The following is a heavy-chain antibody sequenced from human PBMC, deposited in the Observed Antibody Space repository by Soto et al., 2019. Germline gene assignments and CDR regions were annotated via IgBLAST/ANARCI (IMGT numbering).Heavy chain of an antibody. CDR3: ARAVAVPADFDY. Sequence: QVQLVQSGAEEKKPGASVKVSCKASGYTFTSYAMHWVRQAPGQGLEWMGWINAGNGNTKYSQKFQGRVTITRDTSASTAYMELSSLRSDDTAVYYCARAVAVPADFDYWGQGTLVTVSS. V-gene: IGHV1-3*05. D-gene: IGHD6-19*01. J-gene: IGHJ4*02. CDR2: INAGNGNT. CDR1: GYTFTSYA.